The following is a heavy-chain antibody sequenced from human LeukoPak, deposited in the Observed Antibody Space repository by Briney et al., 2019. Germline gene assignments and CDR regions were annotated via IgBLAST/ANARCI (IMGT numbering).Heavy chain of an antibody. Sequence: TSETLSLTCAVYGGSFSSYYWSWIRQPPGKGLEWIGYIYYSGSTNYNPSLRSRVTISVDTSKNQFSLKLSSVTAADTAVYYCARDPGGYSYGYFDYWGQGTLVTVSS. D-gene: IGHD5-18*01. J-gene: IGHJ4*02. CDR3: ARDPGGYSYGYFDY. CDR2: IYYSGST. CDR1: GGSFSSYY. V-gene: IGHV4-59*01.